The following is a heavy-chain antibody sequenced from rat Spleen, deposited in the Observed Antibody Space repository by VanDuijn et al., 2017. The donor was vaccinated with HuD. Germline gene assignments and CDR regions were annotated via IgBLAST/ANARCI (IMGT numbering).Heavy chain of an antibody. CDR2: ISYDGTST. V-gene: IGHV5-7*01. Sequence: EVQLVESGGGLVQPGRSLKLSCAASGFTLSDYAMAWVRQAPKKGLEWVATISYDGTSTYYRDSVKSRFTISRDNAKSTLYLQMDSLRSEDTATYYCATPYNSVYFDYWGQGVMVTVSS. CDR1: GFTLSDYA. J-gene: IGHJ2*01. D-gene: IGHD4-3*01. CDR3: ATPYNSVYFDY.